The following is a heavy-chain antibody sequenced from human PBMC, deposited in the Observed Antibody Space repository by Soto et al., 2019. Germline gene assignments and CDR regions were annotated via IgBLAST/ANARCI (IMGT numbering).Heavy chain of an antibody. Sequence: KLQGRVTMTTDTSTSTAYMELRSLRSDDTAVYYCARVKLGGWLPPIDYWGQGTLVTVSS. D-gene: IGHD5-12*01. J-gene: IGHJ4*02. V-gene: IGHV1-18*01. CDR3: ARVKLGGWLPPIDY.